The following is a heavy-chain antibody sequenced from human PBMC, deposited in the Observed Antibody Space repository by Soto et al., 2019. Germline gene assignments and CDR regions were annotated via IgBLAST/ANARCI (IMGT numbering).Heavy chain of an antibody. CDR2: ISYDGSNK. V-gene: IGHV3-30*18. CDR1: GFTFSSYG. Sequence: PGGSLRLSCAASGFTFSSYGMHRVRQAPGKGLEWVAVISYDGSNKYYADSVKGRFTISRDNSKNTLYLQMNSLRAEDTAVYYCAKEGSTSQYNWNLQSNFDYWGQGTLVTVSS. D-gene: IGHD1-20*01. CDR3: AKEGSTSQYNWNLQSNFDY. J-gene: IGHJ4*02.